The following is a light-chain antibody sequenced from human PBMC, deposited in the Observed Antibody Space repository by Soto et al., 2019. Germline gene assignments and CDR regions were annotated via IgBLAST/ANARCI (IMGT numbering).Light chain of an antibody. CDR1: QRVDNNL. Sequence: LTQSPGTLSLPPGEGATLSCRTSQRVDNNLVAWYQQKPGQAPRLLIYGASTRATGIPDRFSGSGFGTDFTLTITRLEPEVFAVYYCQQYGSSLGTFXLGT. CDR3: QQYGSSLGT. J-gene: IGKJ1*01. CDR2: GAS. V-gene: IGKV3-20*01.